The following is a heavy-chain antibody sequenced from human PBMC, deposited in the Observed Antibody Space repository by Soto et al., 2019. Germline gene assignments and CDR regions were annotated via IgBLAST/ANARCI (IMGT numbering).Heavy chain of an antibody. V-gene: IGHV1-2*02. CDR3: ARDYYGSVLFDY. CDR1: GYTFTSYG. D-gene: IGHD3-10*01. J-gene: IGHJ4*02. CDR2: INPNSGGT. Sequence: ASVKVSCKASGYTFTSYGISWVRQAPGQGLEWMGWINPNSGGTNYAQKFQGRVTMTRDTSISTAYMELSRLRSDDTAVYYCARDYYGSVLFDYWGQGTLVTVSS.